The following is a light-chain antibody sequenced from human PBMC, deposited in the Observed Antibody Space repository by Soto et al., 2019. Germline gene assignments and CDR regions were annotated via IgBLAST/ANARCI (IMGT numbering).Light chain of an antibody. CDR3: QQRINRPPFPFT. CDR2: DSS. Sequence: VLTQSPATLSLSPGERATLSCRASQSVSSYLAWYQQKPGQAPRLLIYDSSTRATGIPARFSGSGSGTDFTLTISSLEPEDFAIDYCQQRINRPPFPFTFGTGTKVDIK. J-gene: IGKJ3*01. CDR1: QSVSSY. V-gene: IGKV3-11*01.